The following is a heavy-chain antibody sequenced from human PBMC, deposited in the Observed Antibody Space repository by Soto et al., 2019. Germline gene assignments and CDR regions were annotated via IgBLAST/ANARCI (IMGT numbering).Heavy chain of an antibody. CDR3: AISILPELKYYDSSGYNPIPLGYYGMDV. Sequence: GASVKVSCKASGGTFSSYAISWVRQAPGQGLEWMGGIIPIFGTANYAQKFQGRVTITADESTSTAYMELSSLRSEDTAVYYCAISILPELKYYDSSGYNPIPLGYYGMDVWGQGTTVTVSS. J-gene: IGHJ6*02. V-gene: IGHV1-69*13. CDR1: GGTFSSYA. CDR2: IIPIFGTA. D-gene: IGHD3-22*01.